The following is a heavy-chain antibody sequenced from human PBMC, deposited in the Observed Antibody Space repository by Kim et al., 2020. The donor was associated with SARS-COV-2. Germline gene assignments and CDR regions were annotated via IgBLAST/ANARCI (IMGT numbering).Heavy chain of an antibody. D-gene: IGHD5-12*01. CDR3: VKIFGKLVATEN. Sequence: GGSLRLSCSASGFTFSTYAMHWVRQAPGKGLEYVSAISTNGGSTYYADSVKGRFTISRDNSKNTLYLQMSSLRAEDTAVYYCVKIFGKLVATENWGQGTLVTVSS. J-gene: IGHJ4*02. CDR1: GFTFSTYA. V-gene: IGHV3-64D*09. CDR2: ISTNGGST.